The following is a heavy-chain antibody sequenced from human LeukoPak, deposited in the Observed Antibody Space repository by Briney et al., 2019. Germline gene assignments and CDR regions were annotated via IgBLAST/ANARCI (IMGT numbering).Heavy chain of an antibody. V-gene: IGHV4-31*03. CDR3: AAAIVGAPAAIDPYYNCFDP. D-gene: IGHD2-2*02. J-gene: IGHJ5*02. Sequence: SQTLSLTCTVSGGSISSGGYYWSWIRQHPGKGLEWIGYIYYSGSTYYNPSLKSRVTISVDTSKNQFSLKLSSVTAADTAVYYCAAAIVGAPAAIDPYYNCFDPWGQGTLVTVSS. CDR2: IYYSGST. CDR1: GGSISSGGYY.